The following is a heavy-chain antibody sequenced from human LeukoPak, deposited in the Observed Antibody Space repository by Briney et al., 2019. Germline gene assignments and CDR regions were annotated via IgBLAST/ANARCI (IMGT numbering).Heavy chain of an antibody. J-gene: IGHJ4*02. Sequence: PGGSLRLSCAASGFTFSSYGMHWVRQAPGKGLEWVSAIDASGRNTHYAGSAKGRFSISRDNSKNTLILQMNSLRVEDTAVYYCAKALYDSTGDGYWGQGTLVTISS. CDR3: AKALYDSTGDGY. CDR2: IDASGRNT. D-gene: IGHD7-27*01. CDR1: GFTFSSYG. V-gene: IGHV3-23*01.